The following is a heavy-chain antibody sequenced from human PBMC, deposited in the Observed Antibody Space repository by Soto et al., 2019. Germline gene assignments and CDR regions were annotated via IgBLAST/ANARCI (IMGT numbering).Heavy chain of an antibody. J-gene: IGHJ6*02. Sequence: PSETLSLTCTVSGGSISSGGYYWSWIRQHPGKGLEWIGYIYYSGSTYYNPSLKSRVTISVDTSKNQFSLKLSSVTAADTAVYYCARVRYQGYSGYDPRYYGMDVWGQGTTVTVSS. CDR1: GGSISSGGYY. CDR3: ARVRYQGYSGYDPRYYGMDV. D-gene: IGHD5-12*01. V-gene: IGHV4-31*03. CDR2: IYYSGST.